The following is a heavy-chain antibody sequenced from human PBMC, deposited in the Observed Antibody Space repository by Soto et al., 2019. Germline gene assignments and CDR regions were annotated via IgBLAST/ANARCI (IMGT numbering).Heavy chain of an antibody. V-gene: IGHV3-23*01. CDR3: ANAEHPRRSIGFDY. D-gene: IGHD3-16*02. J-gene: IGHJ4*02. CDR1: GFTFASYV. Sequence: GGSLRLSCAGSGFTFASYVMTWVRQAPGKGLEWVSSISATGGSTYYAGSVKGRFTISRDNSKNALFLQMNSLRAEDTAIYYCANAEHPRRSIGFDYWGQGTLVTVSS. CDR2: ISATGGST.